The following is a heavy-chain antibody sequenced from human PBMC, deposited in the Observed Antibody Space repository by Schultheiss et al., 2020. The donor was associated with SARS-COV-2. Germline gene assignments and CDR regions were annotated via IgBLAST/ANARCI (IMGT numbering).Heavy chain of an antibody. CDR1: GFTFSSYA. D-gene: IGHD4-17*01. CDR3: ARAVAYGDYGWFDP. Sequence: GESLKISCAASGFTFSSYAMHWVRQAPGKGLEWVSAISGSGGSTYYADSVKGRFTISRDNSKNTLYLQMNSLRAEDTAVYYCARAVAYGDYGWFDPWGQGTLVTVSS. CDR2: ISGSGGST. V-gene: IGHV3-23*01. J-gene: IGHJ5*02.